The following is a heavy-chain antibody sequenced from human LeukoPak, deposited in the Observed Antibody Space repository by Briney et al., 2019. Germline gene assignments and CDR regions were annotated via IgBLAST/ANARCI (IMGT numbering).Heavy chain of an antibody. CDR2: IYYSGST. CDR3: ARLSSGSSSWYDIDY. J-gene: IGHJ4*02. CDR1: GGSISSYY. D-gene: IGHD6-13*01. V-gene: IGHV4-59*08. Sequence: ASETLSLTCTVSGGSISSYYWSWIRQPPGKGLEWIGYIYYSGSTNYTPSLKSRVTISVDTSKNQFSLKLSSVTAADTAVYYCARLSSGSSSWYDIDYWGQGTLVTVSS.